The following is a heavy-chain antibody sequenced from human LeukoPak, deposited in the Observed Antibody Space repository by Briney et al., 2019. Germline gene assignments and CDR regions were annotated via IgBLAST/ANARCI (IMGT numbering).Heavy chain of an antibody. CDR1: GFTYSNYS. CDR2: ISSSSSYI. D-gene: IGHD1-26*01. CDR3: ASELLIVGATTYY. Sequence: GGSLRLSCAASGFTYSNYSMDWVRQAPGKGLEWVSSISSSSSYIYYADSVKGRFTISRDNAKNSLYLQMNSLRAEDTAVYYCASELLIVGATTYYWGQGTLVTVSS. V-gene: IGHV3-21*01. J-gene: IGHJ4*02.